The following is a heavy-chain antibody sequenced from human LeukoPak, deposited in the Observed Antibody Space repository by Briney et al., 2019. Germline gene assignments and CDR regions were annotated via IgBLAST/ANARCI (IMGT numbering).Heavy chain of an antibody. D-gene: IGHD3-22*01. CDR3: ARNRERSGYYLGPFDY. J-gene: IGHJ4*02. Sequence: GGALRLSCAASGVTFSSYSMNWVREAPGEGLEWVSSISSSSSYIYYADSVKGRFTISRDNAKNSLYLQMKSLRAEDTAVYYCARNRERSGYYLGPFDYWGQGTLVTVSS. V-gene: IGHV3-21*01. CDR2: ISSSSSYI. CDR1: GVTFSSYS.